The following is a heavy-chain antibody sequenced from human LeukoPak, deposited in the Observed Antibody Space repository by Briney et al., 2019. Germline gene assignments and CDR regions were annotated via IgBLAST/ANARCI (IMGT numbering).Heavy chain of an antibody. CDR2: IYYSGST. CDR1: GGSISSYY. Sequence: SETLSLTCTVSGGSISSYYWSWIRQPPGKGLEWIGYIYYSGSTNYNPSLKSRVTISVDTSKNQFSLKLSSVTAADTAVYYCARGQGSSSRHIDYWGQGTLVTVSS. D-gene: IGHD6-13*01. CDR3: ARGQGSSSRHIDY. V-gene: IGHV4-59*12. J-gene: IGHJ4*02.